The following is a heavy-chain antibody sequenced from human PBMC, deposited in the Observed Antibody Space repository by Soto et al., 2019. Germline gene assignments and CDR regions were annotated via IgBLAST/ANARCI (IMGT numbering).Heavy chain of an antibody. D-gene: IGHD2-15*01. CDR3: ARGTYCSGGTCYWREHDY. Sequence: QVQLEQSGAEVMKSGASVKVSCKASGYTFKSYDINWVRQVTGQGLEWMGWMNPNSGNTGYAQKFQGRVTMTRNTSISTAYLELRSLTCADTAVYYCARGTYCSGGTCYWREHDYWGQGTLVTVSS. CDR1: GYTFKSYD. CDR2: MNPNSGNT. V-gene: IGHV1-8*01. J-gene: IGHJ4*02.